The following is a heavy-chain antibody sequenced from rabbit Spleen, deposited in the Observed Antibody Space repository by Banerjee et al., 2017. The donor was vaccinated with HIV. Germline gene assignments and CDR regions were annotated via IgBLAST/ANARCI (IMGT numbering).Heavy chain of an antibody. CDR3: AREDAGHGWSFNL. CDR2: IYAGSIGST. CDR1: GFSFSSGYY. Sequence: QSVEESGGDLVKPGGTLTLTCTASGFSFSSGYYMCWVRQAPGKGLEWIACIYAGSIGSTYYASWAKGRFTISKTSSTTVTLQMTSLTAADTATYFCAREDAGHGWSFNLWGPGTLVTVS. V-gene: IGHV1S40*01. J-gene: IGHJ4*01. D-gene: IGHD4-2*01.